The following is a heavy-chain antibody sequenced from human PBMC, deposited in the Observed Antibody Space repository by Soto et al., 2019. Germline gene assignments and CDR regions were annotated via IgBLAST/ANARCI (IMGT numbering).Heavy chain of an antibody. V-gene: IGHV3-11*01. D-gene: IGHD6-19*01. CDR3: ARAAQEWLENYFDY. CDR1: GFTFSDYY. CDR2: ISSSGSTI. Sequence: PGGSLRLSCAASGFTFSDYYMSWIRQAPGKGLEWVSYISSSGSTIYYADSVKGRFTISRDNAKNSLYLQMNSLRAEDTAVYYCARAAQEWLENYFDYWGQGTLVTVSS. J-gene: IGHJ4*02.